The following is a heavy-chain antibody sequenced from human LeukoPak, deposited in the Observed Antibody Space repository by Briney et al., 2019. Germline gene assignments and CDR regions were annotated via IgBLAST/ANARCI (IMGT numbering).Heavy chain of an antibody. CDR3: TTYQQLGGIGYFDY. V-gene: IGHV3-15*01. D-gene: IGHD6-13*01. Sequence: PGGSLRLSCAASGFTFSNAWMSWVRQAPGKGLEWVGRIKSKTDGGTTDYAAPVKGRFTISRDDSKNTLYLQMNSLKTEDTAVYYCTTYQQLGGIGYFDYWGQGTLVTVSS. CDR1: GFTFSNAW. J-gene: IGHJ4*02. CDR2: IKSKTDGGTT.